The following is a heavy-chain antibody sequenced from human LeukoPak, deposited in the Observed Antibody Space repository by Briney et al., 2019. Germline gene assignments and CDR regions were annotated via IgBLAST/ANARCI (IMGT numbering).Heavy chain of an antibody. Sequence: PGGSLRLSCAVSGITLSNYGMSWVRQAPGKWLEWVSAISGSGGSTYYADSVKGRFTISRDNSKNTLYLQMNSLRAEDTAVYYCAKDQGLWFGELLGDDYWGQGTLVTVSS. CDR2: ISGSGGST. CDR3: AKDQGLWFGELLGDDY. J-gene: IGHJ4*02. D-gene: IGHD3-10*01. V-gene: IGHV3-23*01. CDR1: GITLSNYG.